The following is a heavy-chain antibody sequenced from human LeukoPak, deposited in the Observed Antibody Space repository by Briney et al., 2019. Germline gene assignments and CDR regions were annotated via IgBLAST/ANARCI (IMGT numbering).Heavy chain of an antibody. D-gene: IGHD6-13*01. J-gene: IGHJ4*02. CDR3: VKNSGWYCLDY. CDR1: GFSFSNHW. V-gene: IGHV3-7*03. Sequence: GGSPRLSCAASGFSFSNHWMTWVRQAPGKGLERVADINGDGSHSYCVDSVKGRFTLSRDNAKNSLFLQMNSLRAEDTAVYYCVKNSGWYCLDYWGQGTLVTVSS. CDR2: INGDGSHS.